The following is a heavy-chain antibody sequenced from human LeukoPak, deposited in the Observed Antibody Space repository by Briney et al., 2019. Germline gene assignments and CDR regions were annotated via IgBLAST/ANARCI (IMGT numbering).Heavy chain of an antibody. J-gene: IGHJ4*02. CDR1: GFTLSSYN. CDR3: ARGTNWSPLDFDY. D-gene: IGHD1-20*01. V-gene: IGHV3-21*01. Sequence: AGGSLRLSCVASGFTLSSYNIHWVRQAPGKRLEWVSTISSSSSDYKYYSDSVKGRFTISRDNADNSLYLQMNRLRAEDTAVYFCARGTNWSPLDFDYWGQGTQVTVSS. CDR2: ISSSSSDYK.